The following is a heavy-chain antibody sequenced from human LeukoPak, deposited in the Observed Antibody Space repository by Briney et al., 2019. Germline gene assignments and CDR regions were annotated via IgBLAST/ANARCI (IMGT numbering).Heavy chain of an antibody. V-gene: IGHV3-7*03. CDR1: GFTFSGYW. J-gene: IGHJ2*01. D-gene: IGHD3-10*01. CDR3: ARGYLWSGELLNWYFDL. Sequence: GGSLRLSCAASGFTFSGYWMRWVRQTPGKGLEWVANIKRDGTEKYYVDSAKGRFTISRDNAKKSLYLQMNSLRAEDTALYYCARGYLWSGELLNWYFDLWGPGTLVTVSS. CDR2: IKRDGTEK.